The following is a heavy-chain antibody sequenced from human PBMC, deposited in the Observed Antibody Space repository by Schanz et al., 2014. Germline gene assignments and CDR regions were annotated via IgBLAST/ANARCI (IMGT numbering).Heavy chain of an antibody. CDR2: ISGYTGDT. D-gene: IGHD1-26*01. CDR3: ARDNGRIPAANAFDY. Sequence: QILLVQPGPEVKKPGASVTVSCKASGYDFHIYAYSWVRQAPGQGPEWIGWISGYTGDTKYAQKFQHRVSMTTDTTTSTVYMELRSLRFDDTAVYFCARDNGRIPAANAFDYWGQGTRVTVSS. V-gene: IGHV1-18*01. J-gene: IGHJ4*02. CDR1: GYDFHIYA.